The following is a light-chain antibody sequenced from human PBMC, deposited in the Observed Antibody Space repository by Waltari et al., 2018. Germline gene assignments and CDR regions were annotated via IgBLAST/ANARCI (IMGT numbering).Light chain of an antibody. CDR2: EVS. CDR3: SSYTTSSAPGV. CDR1: DSDVCAYHF. J-gene: IGLJ1*01. V-gene: IGLV2-14*01. Sequence: QSALTQPASVSGSPGQSITISCSGTDSDVCAYHFVSWYQQHPGKAPHLIIYEVSNRPSGISNRFSASKSGNTASLTISGLQAEDEADYYCSSYTTSSAPGVFGTGTRVTVL.